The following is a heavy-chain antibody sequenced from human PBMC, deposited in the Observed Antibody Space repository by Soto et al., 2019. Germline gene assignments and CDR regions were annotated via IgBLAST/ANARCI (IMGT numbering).Heavy chain of an antibody. Sequence: ASVKVSCKASGYTFTSYGISWVRQAPGQGLEWMGWISAYNGNTNYAQKLQGRVTMTTDTSTSTAYMELRSLRSDDTAVYYCARGHTYFGIRKGAFDSWGQGTRVTVSS. D-gene: IGHD1-20*01. J-gene: IGHJ3*02. CDR2: ISAYNGNT. CDR3: ARGHTYFGIRKGAFDS. CDR1: GYTFTSYG. V-gene: IGHV1-18*01.